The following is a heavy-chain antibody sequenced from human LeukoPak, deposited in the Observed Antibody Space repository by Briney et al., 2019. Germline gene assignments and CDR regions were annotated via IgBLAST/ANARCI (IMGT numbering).Heavy chain of an antibody. V-gene: IGHV4-59*08. CDR2: IYYSGST. J-gene: IGHJ4*02. Sequence: PSETLSLTCTVSGGSISSYYWSWIQQPPGKGLEWIGYIYYSGSTNYNPSLKSRVTISVDTSKNQFSLKLSSVTAADTAVYYCARRITDSGSYSEFDYWGQGTLVTVSP. D-gene: IGHD1-26*01. CDR3: ARRITDSGSYSEFDY. CDR1: GGSISSYY.